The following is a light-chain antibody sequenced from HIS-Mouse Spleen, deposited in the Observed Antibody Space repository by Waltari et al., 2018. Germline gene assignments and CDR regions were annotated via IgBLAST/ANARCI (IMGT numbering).Light chain of an antibody. CDR3: CSYAGSSPGV. CDR1: SSVVGRYNL. V-gene: IGLV2-23*01. J-gene: IGLJ3*02. Sequence: QSALTQPASVSGSPGQSITISCTGTSSVVGRYNLVSWYQQHPGKAPKLMIYEGSKRPSGVSNRFSGSKSGNTASLTISGLQAEDEADYYCCSYAGSSPGVFGGGTKLTVL. CDR2: EGS.